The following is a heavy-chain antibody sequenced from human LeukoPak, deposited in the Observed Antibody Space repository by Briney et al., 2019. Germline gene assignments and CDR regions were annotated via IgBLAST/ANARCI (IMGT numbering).Heavy chain of an antibody. D-gene: IGHD3-10*01. J-gene: IGHJ5*02. Sequence: SETLSLTCTVSGGSISSSSYYWGWIRQPPGKGLEWIGSIYYSGSTYYNPSLKRRVNISVDTSKNQFSLKLTSVTAADTAVYFCARGGYYGSGNDFRFDPWGQGTLVTVSS. V-gene: IGHV4-39*07. CDR3: ARGGYYGSGNDFRFDP. CDR1: GGSISSSSYY. CDR2: IYYSGST.